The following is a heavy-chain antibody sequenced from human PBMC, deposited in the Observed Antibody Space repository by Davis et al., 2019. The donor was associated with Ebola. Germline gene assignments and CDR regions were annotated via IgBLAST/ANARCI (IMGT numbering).Heavy chain of an antibody. J-gene: IGHJ6*02. CDR2: INPDTGDT. V-gene: IGHV1-2*02. CDR1: GYTFTDYY. Sequence: AASVKVSCKASGYTFTDYYIHWVRQAPGQGLEWMGWINPDTGDTNFAQKFVGRVTMTRDSSISTAYMELRSLRSDDTAVYYCASGTGRGGLDVWGQGTTGTVSS. D-gene: IGHD3/OR15-3a*01. CDR3: ASGTGRGGLDV.